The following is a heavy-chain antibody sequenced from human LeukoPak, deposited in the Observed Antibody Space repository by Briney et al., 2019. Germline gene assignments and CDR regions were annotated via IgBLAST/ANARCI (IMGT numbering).Heavy chain of an antibody. CDR2: IWYDGTDK. Sequence: GRSLRLSSAASGFTFANYAMHWVRQAPGKGLEWVAVIWYDGTDKYYADSVKGRFTISRDNSKRTLYLQMNSLRVEDTAIYYCARDEGVLLVPSYYFDYWGQGTLVTVSS. J-gene: IGHJ4*02. CDR3: ARDEGVLLVPSYYFDY. V-gene: IGHV3-33*01. CDR1: GFTFANYA. D-gene: IGHD3-10*01.